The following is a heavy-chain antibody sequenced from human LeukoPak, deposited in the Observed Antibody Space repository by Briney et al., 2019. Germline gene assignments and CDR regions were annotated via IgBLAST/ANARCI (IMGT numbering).Heavy chain of an antibody. Sequence: EASVKVSCKASGGTFSSYAISWVRQAPGQGLEWMGRIIPILGIANYAQKFQGRVTITADKSTSTAYMELSSLRSEDTAVYYCAREWKYYDSSGYFQHWGQGTLVTVSS. CDR3: AREWKYYDSSGYFQH. J-gene: IGHJ1*01. CDR2: IIPILGIA. D-gene: IGHD3-22*01. V-gene: IGHV1-69*04. CDR1: GGTFSSYA.